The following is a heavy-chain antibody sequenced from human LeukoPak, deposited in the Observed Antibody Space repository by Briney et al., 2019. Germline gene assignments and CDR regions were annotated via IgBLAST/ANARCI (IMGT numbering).Heavy chain of an antibody. D-gene: IGHD3-22*01. CDR2: IYYSGST. Sequence: PSETLSLTCTVSGGSISSYYWSWIRQPPGKGLEWLGYIYYSGSTNYNPSLKSRVTISVDTSKNQFSLKLSSVTAADTAVYYCARQRGDSSGYYPRYYYYGMDVWGQGTTVTVSS. V-gene: IGHV4-59*08. CDR3: ARQRGDSSGYYPRYYYYGMDV. CDR1: GGSISSYY. J-gene: IGHJ6*02.